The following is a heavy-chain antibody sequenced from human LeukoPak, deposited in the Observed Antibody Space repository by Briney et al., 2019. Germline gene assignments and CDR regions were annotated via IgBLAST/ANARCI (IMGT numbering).Heavy chain of an antibody. V-gene: IGHV4-38-2*01. Sequence: SETLSLTCAVSGHSISSGYYWGWIRQPPGKGLEWIGSIYHSGSTYYNPSLKSRVTISVDTSKNQFSLKLSSVTAADTAVYYCASLMVRGVYWGQGTLVTVSS. CDR3: ASLMVRGVY. J-gene: IGHJ4*02. CDR2: IYHSGST. D-gene: IGHD3-10*01. CDR1: GHSISSGYY.